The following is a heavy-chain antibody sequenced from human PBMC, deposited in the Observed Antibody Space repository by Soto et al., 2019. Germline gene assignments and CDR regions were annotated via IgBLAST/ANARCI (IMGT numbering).Heavy chain of an antibody. CDR1: GFTFSNAW. CDR3: TTVRDLLRYFDWLLLDY. V-gene: IGHV3-15*01. CDR2: IKSKTDGGTT. J-gene: IGHJ4*02. D-gene: IGHD3-9*01. Sequence: PGGSLRLSCAASGFTFSNAWMSWVRQAPGKGLEWVGRIKSKTDGGTTDYAAPVKGRFTISRDDSKNTLYLQMNSLKTEDTAVYYCTTVRDLLRYFDWLLLDYWGQGTLVTVSS.